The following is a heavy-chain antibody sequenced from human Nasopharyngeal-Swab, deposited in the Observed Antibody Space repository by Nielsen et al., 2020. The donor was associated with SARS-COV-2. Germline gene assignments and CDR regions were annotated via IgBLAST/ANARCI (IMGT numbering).Heavy chain of an antibody. CDR1: GFTFSSHA. V-gene: IGHV3-30*04. CDR3: ARGQWLGGDAFDI. CDR2: ISYDGSNK. D-gene: IGHD6-19*01. Sequence: GESLKISCAASGFTFSSHAMHWVRQAPGKGLEWAALISYDGSNKYYADSVKGRFTISRDNSKNTLYLQMNSLRAEDTAVYYCARGQWLGGDAFDIWGQGTMVTVSS. J-gene: IGHJ3*02.